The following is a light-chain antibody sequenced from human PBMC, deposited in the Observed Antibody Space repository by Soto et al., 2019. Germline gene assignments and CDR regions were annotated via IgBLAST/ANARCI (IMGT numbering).Light chain of an antibody. CDR3: QSYDSSLSGWV. Sequence: SVLTQPPSVSGAPGQRVTISCTGSSSNIGAGYDVHWYQQLPGTAPKLLIYGNSNRPSGVPDRFSGSKSGTSASLVITGLQAEDEADYYCQSYDSSLSGWVFGGGTKLTVL. V-gene: IGLV1-40*01. CDR2: GNS. J-gene: IGLJ3*02. CDR1: SSNIGAGYD.